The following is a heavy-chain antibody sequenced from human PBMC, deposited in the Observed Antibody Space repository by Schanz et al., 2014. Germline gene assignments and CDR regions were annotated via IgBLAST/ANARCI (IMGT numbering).Heavy chain of an antibody. J-gene: IGHJ4*02. CDR3: ARGGYSSGWYDRDIAHVDY. CDR1: GYTFTSYG. Sequence: QVQLVQSGAEVKKPGASVKVSCKASGYTFTSYGINWVRQAPGQGLEWMGWISAYNGNTNYAQKLQGRVTMTTDTYTSTAYMELRSLRSDDTAVYYCARGGYSSGWYDRDIAHVDYWGQGTLVTVSS. D-gene: IGHD6-19*01. CDR2: ISAYNGNT. V-gene: IGHV1-18*01.